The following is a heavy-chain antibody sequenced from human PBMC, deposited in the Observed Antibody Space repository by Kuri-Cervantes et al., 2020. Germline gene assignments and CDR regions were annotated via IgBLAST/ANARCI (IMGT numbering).Heavy chain of an antibody. J-gene: IGHJ3*02. CDR2: VHDSGST. D-gene: IGHD6-25*01. CDR3: ARDQGVRMRDSSGYDAFDI. Sequence: SETLSLTCAVYGGSFSGSYWSWIRQPPGKGLEWIGYVHDSGSTNYNPSLKTPVTMFVDTSRNHFSLKLSSVTAADTAVYYCARDQGVRMRDSSGYDAFDIWGQGTMVTVSS. CDR1: GGSFSGSY. V-gene: IGHV4-4*08.